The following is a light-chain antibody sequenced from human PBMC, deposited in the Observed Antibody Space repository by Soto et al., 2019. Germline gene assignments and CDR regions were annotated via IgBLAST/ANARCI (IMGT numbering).Light chain of an antibody. Sequence: EIVLTQSPATLSLSPGARDPLSGRARQSVSSYLAWYQQNPGQAPRLLIYDASNRATGIPARFSGSGSGTDFTLTISSLEPEDFAVYYCQQRSNWPPEITFGQGTRLEIK. CDR2: DAS. CDR1: QSVSSY. J-gene: IGKJ5*01. V-gene: IGKV3-11*01. CDR3: QQRSNWPPEIT.